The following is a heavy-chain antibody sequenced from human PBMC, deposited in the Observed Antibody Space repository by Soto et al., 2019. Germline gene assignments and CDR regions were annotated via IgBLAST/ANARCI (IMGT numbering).Heavy chain of an antibody. Sequence: SETLSLTCAVYGGSFSDYYWSWIRQPPGKGPEWIGEIKPSGSTNYNPSLKSRVTISGDTSKKQFSLKLSSVTAADTAVYYRARRIVVVITTGYYFDYWGQGTPVTVSS. D-gene: IGHD3-22*01. CDR3: ARRIVVVITTGYYFDY. J-gene: IGHJ4*02. CDR1: GGSFSDYY. V-gene: IGHV4-34*01. CDR2: IKPSGST.